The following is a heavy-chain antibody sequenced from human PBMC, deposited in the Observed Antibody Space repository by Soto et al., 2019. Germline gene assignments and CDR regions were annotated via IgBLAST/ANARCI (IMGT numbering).Heavy chain of an antibody. V-gene: IGHV3-33*08. J-gene: IGHJ6*02. D-gene: IGHD3-10*01. CDR1: GFIFKDFG. CDR3: VRDGDRVGGTPPKNYAMDV. CDR2: VWYDGTNK. Sequence: GGSLRLSCAAAGFIFKDFGMHWVRQAPGKGLEWLSVVWYDGTNKYYAESLKGRLSISRDNSKNKLYLEMERLRVEDTAVYYCVRDGDRVGGTPPKNYAMDVWGQGATVTVSS.